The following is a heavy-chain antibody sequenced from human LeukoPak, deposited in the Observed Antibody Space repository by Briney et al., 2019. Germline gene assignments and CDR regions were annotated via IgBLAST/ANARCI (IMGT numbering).Heavy chain of an antibody. Sequence: GGSLRLSCAASGFTFDDYTMHWVRHAPGKGLEWVSLISWDGGSTYYADSVKGRFTISRDNSKNSLYLQMNSLRTEDTALYYCAKDTSSGAGESDYWGQGTLVTVSS. CDR2: ISWDGGST. V-gene: IGHV3-43*01. D-gene: IGHD3-16*01. J-gene: IGHJ4*02. CDR3: AKDTSSGAGESDY. CDR1: GFTFDDYT.